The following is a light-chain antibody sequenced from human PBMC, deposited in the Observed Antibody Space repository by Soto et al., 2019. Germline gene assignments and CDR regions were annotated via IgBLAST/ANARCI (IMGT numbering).Light chain of an antibody. V-gene: IGLV2-23*01. Sequence: QSVLTQPASLSGSPGQSITPSCTGTGDNIGSYDIVSWYQHLPGEAPKLIIYEGTKRPSGISNRFSGSKAGYTASLSISGLQADDAADYFCCSYADRSTWVFGGGTKVTVL. CDR1: GDNIGSYDI. J-gene: IGLJ3*02. CDR3: CSYADRSTWV. CDR2: EGT.